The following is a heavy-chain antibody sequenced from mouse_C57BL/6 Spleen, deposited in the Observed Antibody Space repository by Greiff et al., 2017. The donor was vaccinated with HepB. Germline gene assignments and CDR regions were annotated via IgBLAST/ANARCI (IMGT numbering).Heavy chain of an antibody. Sequence: QVQLQQSGPELVKPGASVKISCKASGYAFSSSWMNWVKQRPGKGLEWIGRIYPGDGDTNYNGKFKGKATLTADKSSSTAYMQLSSLTSEDSAVYVCARDGSSSYYFDYWGQGTTLTVSS. CDR3: ARDGSSSYYFDY. CDR2: IYPGDGDT. V-gene: IGHV1-82*01. CDR1: GYAFSSSW. J-gene: IGHJ2*01. D-gene: IGHD1-1*01.